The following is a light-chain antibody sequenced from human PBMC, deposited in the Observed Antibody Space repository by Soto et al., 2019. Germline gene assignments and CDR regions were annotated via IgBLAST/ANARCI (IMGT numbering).Light chain of an antibody. V-gene: IGKV1-17*01. Sequence: DIQMTQSPSSLSASVGDRVTITCRASQGISNLLGWFQHKPGKAPKRLIYAASSLQGGVPSRFSGSGSGTEFSLTITGLQPEDFADYYCLQHNTYPYTFGQGTKLEIK. CDR3: LQHNTYPYT. J-gene: IGKJ2*01. CDR2: AAS. CDR1: QGISNL.